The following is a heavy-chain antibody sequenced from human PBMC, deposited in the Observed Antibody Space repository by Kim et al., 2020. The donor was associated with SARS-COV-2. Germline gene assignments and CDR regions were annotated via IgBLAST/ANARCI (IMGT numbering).Heavy chain of an antibody. CDR2: VYPGDSDT. V-gene: IGHV5-51*01. D-gene: IGHD4-17*01. CDR1: GYIFTCFW. CDR3: ARRLALYYGDFDY. J-gene: IGHJ4*02. Sequence: GESLKISCKGSGYIFTCFWIGWVRQMPGKGLEWMGIVYPGDSDTRYSPSFQGQVTISADKSINTAYLQWSSLKASDTGIYYCARRLALYYGDFDYWGQGTLVTVSS.